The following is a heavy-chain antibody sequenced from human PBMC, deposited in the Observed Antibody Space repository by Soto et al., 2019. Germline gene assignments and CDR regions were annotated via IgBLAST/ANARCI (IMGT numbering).Heavy chain of an antibody. CDR3: AREKARYGGKIDY. Sequence: ASVKVSCKASGGTFSSYAISWVRQAPGQGLEWMGGIIPIFGTANYAQKFQGRVTITADESTSTAYMELSSLRSEDTAVYYCAREKARYGGKIDYWGQRTLVTVSS. CDR2: IIPIFGTA. CDR1: GGTFSSYA. D-gene: IGHD2-15*01. V-gene: IGHV1-69*13. J-gene: IGHJ4*02.